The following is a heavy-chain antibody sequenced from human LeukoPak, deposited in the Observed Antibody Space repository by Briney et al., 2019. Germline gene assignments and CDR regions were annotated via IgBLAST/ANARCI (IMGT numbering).Heavy chain of an antibody. D-gene: IGHD3-9*01. J-gene: IGHJ6*02. Sequence: SETLSLTCTVSGGSISSYYWSWIRQPPGKGLEWIGYIYYSGSTNYNPSLKSRVTISVDTSKNQFSLKLSSVTAADTAVYYCARAHYDIWAYGMDVWGQGTMVTVSS. CDR3: ARAHYDIWAYGMDV. CDR2: IYYSGST. V-gene: IGHV4-59*01. CDR1: GGSISSYY.